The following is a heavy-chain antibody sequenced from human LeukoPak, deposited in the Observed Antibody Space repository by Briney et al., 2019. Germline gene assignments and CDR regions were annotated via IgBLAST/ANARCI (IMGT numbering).Heavy chain of an antibody. D-gene: IGHD2-2*01. Sequence: PGGSLRLSCAAFGFTVSSKYMNWVRQAPGKGLEWVSVIYSGGSTYYADSVKGRFTISRDNSKNTLYLQMNSLRAEDTAAYYCARGCSSTSCYGFDYWGQGTLVTVSS. CDR3: ARGCSSTSCYGFDY. V-gene: IGHV3-53*01. CDR1: GFTVSSKY. CDR2: IYSGGST. J-gene: IGHJ4*02.